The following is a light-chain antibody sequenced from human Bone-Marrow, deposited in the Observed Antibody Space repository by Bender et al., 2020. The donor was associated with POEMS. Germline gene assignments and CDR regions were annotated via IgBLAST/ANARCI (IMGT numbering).Light chain of an antibody. CDR2: EDN. V-gene: IGLV3-10*01. J-gene: IGLJ3*02. CDR3: YSLDSSDSQGV. Sequence: SYELTQPPSVSVSPGQTARITCSGDAVPTKFVDWYQQKSGQAPAVVIYEDNKRPSGITERFSGSSSGTMATLTIGRAQVEDEGDYYCYSLDSSDSQGVFGGGTKLTVL. CDR1: AVPTKF.